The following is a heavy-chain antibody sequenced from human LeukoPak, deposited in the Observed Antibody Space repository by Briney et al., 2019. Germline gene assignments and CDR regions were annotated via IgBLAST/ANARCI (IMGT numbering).Heavy chain of an antibody. CDR1: GFTFSDYY. V-gene: IGHV3-11*01. J-gene: IGHJ4*02. Sequence: GGSLRLSCAASGFTFSDYYMSWIRQAPGKGLEWISYISSSGSTIYYADSVKGRVTMSRDNAKSSLYLQVNSLRAEDTAIYYCARRRDFFDCWGQGTLVTVSS. D-gene: IGHD3-3*01. CDR2: ISSSGSTI. CDR3: ARRRDFFDC.